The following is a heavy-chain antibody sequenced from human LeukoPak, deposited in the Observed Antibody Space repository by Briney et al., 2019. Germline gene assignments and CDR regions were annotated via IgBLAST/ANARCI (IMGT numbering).Heavy chain of an antibody. CDR3: ARDRSSSLYYYYYYGMDV. CDR2: INSDGSDT. V-gene: IGHV3-74*01. Sequence: GGSLRLSCAASGFTFSSYWMHWVRQAPGKGLVWVSRINSDGSDTSYADSVKGRFTISRDNAKNTLYLQMNSLRAEDTAVYYCARDRSSSLYYYYYYGMDVWGQGTTVTVSS. CDR1: GFTFSSYW. D-gene: IGHD6-13*01. J-gene: IGHJ6*02.